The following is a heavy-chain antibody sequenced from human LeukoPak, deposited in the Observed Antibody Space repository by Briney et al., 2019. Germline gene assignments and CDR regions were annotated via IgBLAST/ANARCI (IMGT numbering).Heavy chain of an antibody. Sequence: GGSLRLSWAASACSFSTYSMNWVRQDPGEGREWVSSISSSSGTIYCADSVKGRFTISRDNVKNSLYLQMNSLRAEDTAVYYCARDLYGGHPGDYWGQGTLVTVSS. D-gene: IGHD4/OR15-4a*01. CDR1: ACSFSTYS. J-gene: IGHJ4*02. CDR2: ISSSSGTI. CDR3: ARDLYGGHPGDY. V-gene: IGHV3-48*04.